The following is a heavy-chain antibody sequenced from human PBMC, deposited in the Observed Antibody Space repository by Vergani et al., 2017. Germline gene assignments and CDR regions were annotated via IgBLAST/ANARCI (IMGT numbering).Heavy chain of an antibody. Sequence: VQLVESGGRVVWPGGSLRLSCTASGFTLNRHAMYWVRQAPGKGLEWVVGISFDGTNEYYPDLVKGRFTISRDIAKNTLYLQVRSLRLEDTGVYHCVRDRGLCAGGRCYTEAWDYWGQGTPVTVSS. V-gene: IGHV3-30-3*01. CDR1: GFTLNRHA. CDR3: VRDRGLCAGGRCYTEAWDY. D-gene: IGHD2-2*02. CDR2: ISFDGTNE. J-gene: IGHJ4*02.